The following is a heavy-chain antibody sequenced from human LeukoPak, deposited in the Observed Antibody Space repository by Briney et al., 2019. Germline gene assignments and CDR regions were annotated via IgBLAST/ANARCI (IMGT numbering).Heavy chain of an antibody. CDR2: ITSSSDTI. Sequence: PGGSLRLSCAASGFTFSSYSMKWVRQAPGKGLEWVSYITSSSDTIYYADSVKGRFTISRDNAKNSLYLQMNSLSGEDTAVYYCVTGWYTTAGGGHWGQGTLVTVSS. CDR1: GFTFSSYS. J-gene: IGHJ4*02. D-gene: IGHD6-19*01. V-gene: IGHV3-48*01. CDR3: VTGWYTTAGGGH.